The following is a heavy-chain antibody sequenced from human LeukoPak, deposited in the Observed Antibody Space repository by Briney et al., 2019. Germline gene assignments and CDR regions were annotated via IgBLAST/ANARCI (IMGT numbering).Heavy chain of an antibody. Sequence: SETLSLTCTVSGGSISSYYWSWIRQPLGKGLEWIGYIYYSGSTNYNPSLKSRVTISVDTSKNQFSLKLSSVTAADTAVYYCARSVYYGSGSYYNYYSYGMDVWGQGTTVTVSS. V-gene: IGHV4-59*01. D-gene: IGHD3-10*01. CDR3: ARSVYYGSGSYYNYYSYGMDV. CDR1: GGSISSYY. J-gene: IGHJ6*02. CDR2: IYYSGST.